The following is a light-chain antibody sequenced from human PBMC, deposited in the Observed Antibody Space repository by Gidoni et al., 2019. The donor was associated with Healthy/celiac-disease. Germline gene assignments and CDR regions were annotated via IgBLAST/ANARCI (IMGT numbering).Light chain of an antibody. V-gene: IGKV4-1*01. J-gene: IGKJ4*01. CDR2: WAS. Sequence: DIVMTQSLESLAVSLGESATINCKYSQSVLYSSNNKNYLAWYQQKPGQPPKLLIYWASTRESGVPDRFSGSGSGTDFTLTISSLQAEDLAVYCCQQYYSTPLTFGGGTKVEIK. CDR3: QQYYSTPLT. CDR1: QSVLYSSNNKNY.